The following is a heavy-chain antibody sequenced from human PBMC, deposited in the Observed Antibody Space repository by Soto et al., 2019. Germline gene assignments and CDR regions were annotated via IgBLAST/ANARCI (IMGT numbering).Heavy chain of an antibody. CDR2: IYWDDDK. CDR3: AHESEVGNYFDY. Sequence: QITLKESGPTLVKPTQTLTLTCTFSGFALSATGVGVGWIRQPPGKALEWLALIYWDDDKRYSPSLKNRLTITKGTSENQVVLTLTNMDPVDTATYYCAHESEVGNYFDYWGQGTLVTVSS. V-gene: IGHV2-5*02. CDR1: GFALSATGVG. J-gene: IGHJ4*02. D-gene: IGHD6-13*01.